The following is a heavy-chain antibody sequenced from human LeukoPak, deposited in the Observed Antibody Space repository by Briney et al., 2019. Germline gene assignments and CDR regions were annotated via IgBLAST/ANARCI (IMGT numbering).Heavy chain of an antibody. Sequence: PGGSLRLSCAASGFTVSSNYMSWVRQAPGKGLEWVSYIGSSGSTIYYADSVKGRFTISRDNAKNSLYLQMNSLRAEDTAVYYCARDNSVRDEAWWFNPWGQGTLVTVSS. D-gene: IGHD5-24*01. CDR1: GFTVSSNY. V-gene: IGHV3-11*01. J-gene: IGHJ5*02. CDR3: ARDNSVRDEAWWFNP. CDR2: IGSSGSTI.